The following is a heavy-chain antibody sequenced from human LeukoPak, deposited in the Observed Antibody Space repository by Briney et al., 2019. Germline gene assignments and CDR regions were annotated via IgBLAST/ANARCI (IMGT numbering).Heavy chain of an antibody. CDR3: ARGIEETLIDY. Sequence: GGSLRLSCAASGFTFSSYSMNWVRQAPGKGLEWVSSISNSSSYIYYADSVKGRFTISRDNAKNSLYLQMNSLRAEDTAVYYCARGIEETLIDYWGQGTLVTVSS. V-gene: IGHV3-21*01. CDR1: GFTFSSYS. CDR2: ISNSSSYI. D-gene: IGHD5-24*01. J-gene: IGHJ4*02.